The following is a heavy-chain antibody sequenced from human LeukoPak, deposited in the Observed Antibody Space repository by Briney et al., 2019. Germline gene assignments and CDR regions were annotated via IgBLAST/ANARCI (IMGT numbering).Heavy chain of an antibody. V-gene: IGHV4-38-2*02. J-gene: IGHJ4*02. CDR1: GYSISSGYY. Sequence: SETLSLTCTVSGYSISSGYYWGWIRQPPGKGLEWIGSIYHSGSTYYSPSLKSRVTISVDTSKSQFSLKLSSVTAADTAVYYCARGVPYYFDYWGQGTLVTVSS. CDR3: ARGVPYYFDY. D-gene: IGHD1-1*01. CDR2: IYHSGST.